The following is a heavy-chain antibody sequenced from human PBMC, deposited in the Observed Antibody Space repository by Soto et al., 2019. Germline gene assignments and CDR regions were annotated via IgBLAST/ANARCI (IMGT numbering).Heavy chain of an antibody. CDR3: AKDQEYSSSLIFYY. J-gene: IGHJ4*02. V-gene: IGHV3-23*01. D-gene: IGHD6-6*01. Sequence: GGSLRLSCAASGFTFSSYAMSWVRRAPGKGLEWVSAISGSGGSTYYADSVKGRFTISRDNSKNTLYLQMNSLRAEDTAVYYCAKDQEYSSSLIFYYRGQGTLVTVSS. CDR1: GFTFSSYA. CDR2: ISGSGGST.